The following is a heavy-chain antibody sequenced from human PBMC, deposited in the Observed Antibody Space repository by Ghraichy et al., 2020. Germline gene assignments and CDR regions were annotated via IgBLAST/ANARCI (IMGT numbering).Heavy chain of an antibody. CDR2: ISGRHGST. D-gene: IGHD2-15*01. Sequence: GGSLRLSCSASGFAFSSYAMSWVRQAPGKGLEWVSAISGRHGSTYYADSVKGRFTISRDNSKNTLYLQMNSLGAEDTAVYYCAKDRGGTPDYFDYWGQGTLVTVSS. V-gene: IGHV3-23*01. CDR3: AKDRGGTPDYFDY. J-gene: IGHJ4*02. CDR1: GFAFSSYA.